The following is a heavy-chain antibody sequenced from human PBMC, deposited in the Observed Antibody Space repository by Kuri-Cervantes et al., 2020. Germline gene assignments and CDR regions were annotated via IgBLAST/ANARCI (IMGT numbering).Heavy chain of an antibody. Sequence: SVKVSCKASGFTFTSSAMQWVRQAPGQGLEWMGGVIPIFGTANYAQKFQGRVTITADESTSTAYMELSSLRSEDTAVYYCASAITRGYSYEDQYYYYGMDVWGQGTTVTVSS. CDR3: ASAITRGYSYEDQYYYYGMDV. D-gene: IGHD5-18*01. CDR2: VIPIFGTA. CDR1: GFTFTSSA. J-gene: IGHJ6*02. V-gene: IGHV1-69*13.